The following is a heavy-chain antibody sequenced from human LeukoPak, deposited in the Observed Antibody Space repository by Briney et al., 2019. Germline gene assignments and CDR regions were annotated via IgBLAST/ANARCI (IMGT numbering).Heavy chain of an antibody. J-gene: IGHJ4*02. CDR2: IYPGDSNT. CDR3: ARQMGRTAGNLDY. D-gene: IGHD1-14*01. CDR1: GYSFPSNW. V-gene: IGHV5-51*01. Sequence: GESLKISCKGSGYSFPSNWIGWVRQTPEKGLEWMGIIYPGDSNTKYSPSFQGQVTISADKSISTAYLQWTSLKASDTAIYYCARQMGRTAGNLDYWGQGTLVTVS.